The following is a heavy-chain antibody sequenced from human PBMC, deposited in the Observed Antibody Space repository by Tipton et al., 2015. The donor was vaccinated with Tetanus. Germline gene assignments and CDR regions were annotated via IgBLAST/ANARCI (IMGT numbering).Heavy chain of an antibody. CDR1: GASITDKKYY. CDR3: ARHLYGYWFDP. J-gene: IGHJ5*02. V-gene: IGHV4-39*02. D-gene: IGHD2/OR15-2a*01. CDR2: IYFEGST. Sequence: TLSLTCTVSGASITDKKYYWGWIRQAPGKGLEWIASIYFEGSTYYSPSPKSRLTIDVDTSLNLFSLRLTSVTAADTAIYYCARHLYGYWFDPWGQGALVTVSS.